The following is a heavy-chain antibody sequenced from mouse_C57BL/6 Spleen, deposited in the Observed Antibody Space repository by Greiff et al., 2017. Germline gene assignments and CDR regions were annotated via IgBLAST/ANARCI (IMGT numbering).Heavy chain of an antibody. Sequence: EVKLMESGGDLVKPGGSLKLSCAASGFTFSSYGMSWVRQTPDKRLEWVATISSGGSYTYYPDSVKGRFTISRDNAKNTLYLKMSSLKSEDTAMYYCARHVLRYSWFAYWGQGTLLTVSA. CDR1: GFTFSSYG. J-gene: IGHJ3*01. CDR3: ARHVLRYSWFAY. CDR2: ISSGGSYT. V-gene: IGHV5-6*01. D-gene: IGHD1-1*01.